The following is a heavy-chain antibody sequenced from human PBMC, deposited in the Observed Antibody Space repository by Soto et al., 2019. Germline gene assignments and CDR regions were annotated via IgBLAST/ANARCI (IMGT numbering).Heavy chain of an antibody. CDR2: IYYSGST. J-gene: IGHJ4*02. CDR1: CGSISSGDYY. Sequence: PSETLSLTCTVSCGSISSGDYYWSWIRQPPGKGLEWIGYIYYSGSTYYNPSLKSRVTISVDTSKNQFSLKLSSVTAADTAVYYCARGGGYSNYLDYWGQGTLVTVSS. D-gene: IGHD5-18*01. CDR3: ARGGGYSNYLDY. V-gene: IGHV4-30-4*01.